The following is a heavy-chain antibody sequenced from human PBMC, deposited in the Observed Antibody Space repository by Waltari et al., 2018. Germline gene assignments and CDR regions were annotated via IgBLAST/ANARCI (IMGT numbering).Heavy chain of an antibody. Sequence: QVQLQESGQGLVKPSGTLSLTCAVSGDSVSGNYWWSWVRQSPEKGLVWIGQVHHSGNTDYNPSLQSRGTISVDRPKNQFSLTLKSVTAADTAVYYCAGDRAIGLFFDYWGRGTLVTVSS. CDR1: GDSVSGNYW. CDR2: VHHSGNT. CDR3: AGDRAIGLFFDY. J-gene: IGHJ4*02. D-gene: IGHD2-2*01. V-gene: IGHV4-4*02.